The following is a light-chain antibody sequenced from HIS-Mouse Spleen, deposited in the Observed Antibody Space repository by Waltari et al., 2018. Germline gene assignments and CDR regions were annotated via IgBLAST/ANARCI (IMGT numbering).Light chain of an antibody. Sequence: QSALTQPASVSGSPGQSITISCTGTSSDVGGYNYFSWYQQHPGKAPKRMIYDVSNRPSGVANRFAGSKSGNTASLTISGLQAEDEADYYCSSYTSSSTYVFGTGTKVTVL. CDR1: SSDVGGYNY. CDR2: DVS. V-gene: IGLV2-14*03. J-gene: IGLJ1*01. CDR3: SSYTSSSTYV.